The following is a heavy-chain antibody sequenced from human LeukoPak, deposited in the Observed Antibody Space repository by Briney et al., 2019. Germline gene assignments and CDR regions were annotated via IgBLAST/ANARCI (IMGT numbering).Heavy chain of an antibody. Sequence: GGSLRLSCAASGLTFSSYAMSWVRQAPGKGLVWVSGINHDGTGTYYADSVKGRFTISRDNAKNTVDLQMNGLRAEDTTVYYCATVSEYWGQGTLVTVSS. V-gene: IGHV3-74*01. J-gene: IGHJ4*02. CDR2: INHDGTGT. CDR3: ATVSEY. CDR1: GLTFSSYA.